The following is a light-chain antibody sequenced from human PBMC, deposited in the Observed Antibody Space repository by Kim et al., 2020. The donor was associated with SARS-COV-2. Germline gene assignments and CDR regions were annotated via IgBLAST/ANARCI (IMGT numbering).Light chain of an antibody. CDR3: QSSDSSDTFWV. Sequence: AGQTASITGPGDAWANQYAYWYQQKPGQAPVLVIYEDTERPSGFPERFSGSTSGTTVTLTISGVQAEDEADYYCQSSDSSDTFWVFGGGTQLTVL. CDR2: EDT. J-gene: IGLJ3*02. V-gene: IGLV3-25*03. CDR1: AWANQY.